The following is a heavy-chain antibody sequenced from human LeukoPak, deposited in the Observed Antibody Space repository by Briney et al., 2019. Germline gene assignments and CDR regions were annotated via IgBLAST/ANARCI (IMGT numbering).Heavy chain of an antibody. CDR3: AKDKRYCSSTSCPSVQYNWFDP. V-gene: IGHV3-74*01. Sequence: PGGSLRLSCAASGFTFSSYWMHWVRQAPGKGLVWVSRIKSDGSTNYADSVKGRFTISRDNSKNTLYLQINSLRAEDTAVYYCAKDKRYCSSTSCPSVQYNWFDPWGQGTLVTVSS. J-gene: IGHJ5*02. CDR2: IKSDGST. CDR1: GFTFSSYW. D-gene: IGHD2-2*01.